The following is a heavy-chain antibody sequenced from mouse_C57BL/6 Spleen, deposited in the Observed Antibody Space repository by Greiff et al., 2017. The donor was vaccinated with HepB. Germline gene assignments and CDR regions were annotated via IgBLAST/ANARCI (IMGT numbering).Heavy chain of an antibody. CDR2: IDPSDSYT. CDR3: ARGRSNWDFDY. Sequence: VQLQQPGAELVKPGASVKLSCKASGYTFTSYWMQWVKQRPGQGLEWIGEIDPSDSYTNYNQKFKGKATLTVDTSSSTAYMQLSSLTSEDSAVYYCARGRSNWDFDYWGQGTTLTVSS. D-gene: IGHD4-1*01. V-gene: IGHV1-50*01. J-gene: IGHJ2*01. CDR1: GYTFTSYW.